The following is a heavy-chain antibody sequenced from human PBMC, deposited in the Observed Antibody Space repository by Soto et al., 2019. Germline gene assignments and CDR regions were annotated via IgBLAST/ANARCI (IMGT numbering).Heavy chain of an antibody. CDR1: GFTFSSYA. V-gene: IGHV3-64*01. D-gene: IGHD3-22*01. Sequence: GGSLRLSCAASGFTFSSYAMHWVRQAPEKGLEYVSAISSNGRGTYYANSVKGRFTISRDNSKNTLYLQMGSLRTEDMAVYYCARSPGYYYDTRGYSDYWGQGTLVTAPQ. J-gene: IGHJ4*02. CDR3: ARSPGYYYDTRGYSDY. CDR2: ISSNGRGT.